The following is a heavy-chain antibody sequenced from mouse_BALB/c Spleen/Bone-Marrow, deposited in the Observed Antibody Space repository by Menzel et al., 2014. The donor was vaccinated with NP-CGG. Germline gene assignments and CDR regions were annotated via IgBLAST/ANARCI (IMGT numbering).Heavy chain of an antibody. CDR2: INDGGSYT. D-gene: IGHD2-1*01. CDR1: GFTFSDYY. Sequence: EVQGVESGGGLVKPGGSLKLSCAVSGFTFSDYYMYWVRQNPEKRLEWVATINDGGSYTYYPDSVKGRFTISRDNAKNNLYLQMSSLKSEDTAMYYCARDGNFAVDYWGQGTSVTVSS. J-gene: IGHJ4*01. V-gene: IGHV5-4*02. CDR3: ARDGNFAVDY.